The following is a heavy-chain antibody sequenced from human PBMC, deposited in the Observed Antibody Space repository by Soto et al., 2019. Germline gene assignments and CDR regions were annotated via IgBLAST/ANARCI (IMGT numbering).Heavy chain of an antibody. CDR3: AKGEDLSCGGDCYHWYFDL. V-gene: IGHV3-30*18. CDR1: GFTFSSYG. D-gene: IGHD2-21*01. Sequence: QVQLVESGGGVVQPGRSLRLSCAASGFTFSSYGMHWVRQAPGKGLEWVAVISYDGSNKYYADSVKGRFTISRDNSKNTLYLQMNRLRAEDTAVYYCAKGEDLSCGGDCYHWYFDLWGRGTLVTVSS. CDR2: ISYDGSNK. J-gene: IGHJ2*01.